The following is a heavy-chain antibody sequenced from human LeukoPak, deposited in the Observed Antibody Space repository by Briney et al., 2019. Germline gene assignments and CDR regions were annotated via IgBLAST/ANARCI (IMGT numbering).Heavy chain of an antibody. J-gene: IGHJ4*02. CDR1: GGSISSGGYS. CDR3: ARALLWSGYYTGIYYFDY. Sequence: SETLSLTCAVSGGSISSGGYSWSWIRQPPGTGLEWIGYIYHSGSTCYNPSLKSRVTISVDRSKNQFSLKLSSVTAADTAVYYCARALLWSGYYTGIYYFDYWGQGTLVTVSS. V-gene: IGHV4-30-2*01. CDR2: IYHSGST. D-gene: IGHD3-3*01.